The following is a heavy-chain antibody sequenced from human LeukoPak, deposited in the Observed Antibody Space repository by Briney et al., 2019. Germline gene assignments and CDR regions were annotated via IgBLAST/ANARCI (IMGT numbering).Heavy chain of an antibody. V-gene: IGHV4-4*07. D-gene: IGHD2-2*01. CDR2: IYNSGSA. CDR3: ARLGPATALDY. CDR1: GVSISSNY. Sequence: SETLSLTCTVSGVSISSNYWMWIRQPAGKGLEWIGRIYNSGSANYNPSLKSRLTMSVDTSKNQFSLKLSSVTAADTAVYYCARLGPATALDYWGQGTLVTVSS. J-gene: IGHJ4*02.